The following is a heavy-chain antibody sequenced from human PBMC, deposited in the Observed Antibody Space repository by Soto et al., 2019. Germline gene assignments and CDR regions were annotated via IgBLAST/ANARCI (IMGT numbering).Heavy chain of an antibody. D-gene: IGHD6-19*01. CDR2: IYYSGST. CDR3: ARQSGKSSGWEEYLDY. J-gene: IGHJ4*02. V-gene: IGHV4-39*01. Sequence: SETLSLTCTVSGGSISSSSYYWGWIRQPPGKGLEWIGGIYYSGSTYYNPSLKSRVTISVDTSKNQFSLKLSSVTAADTAVYYCARQSGKSSGWEEYLDYWGQGTLVTVSS. CDR1: GGSISSSSYY.